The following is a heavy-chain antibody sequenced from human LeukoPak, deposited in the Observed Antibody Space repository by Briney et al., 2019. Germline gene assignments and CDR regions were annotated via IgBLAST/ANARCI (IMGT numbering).Heavy chain of an antibody. Sequence: SETLSLTCTVSGGSISSYYWSWIRQPPGKGLEWIGYIYTSGSTNYNPSLKCRVTVSVDTSKNQFSLKLSSVTAADTAVYYCARAGIRHYFDYWGQGTLVTVSS. CDR1: GGSISSYY. D-gene: IGHD3-10*01. CDR2: IYTSGST. J-gene: IGHJ4*02. CDR3: ARAGIRHYFDY. V-gene: IGHV4-4*09.